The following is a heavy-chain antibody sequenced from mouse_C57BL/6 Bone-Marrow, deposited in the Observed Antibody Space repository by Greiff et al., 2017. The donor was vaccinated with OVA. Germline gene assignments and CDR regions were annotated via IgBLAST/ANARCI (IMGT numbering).Heavy chain of an antibody. CDR2: IDPETGGT. D-gene: IGHD3-3*01. Sequence: QVQLQQSGAELVRPGASVTLSCKASGYTFTDYEMHWVKQTPVHGLEWIGAIDPETGGTAYNQKFKGKAILTADKSSSTAYMELRSLTSEDSAVYYCNGDGGADYFDYWGQGTTLTVSS. CDR3: NGDGGADYFDY. V-gene: IGHV1-15*01. J-gene: IGHJ2*01. CDR1: GYTFTDYE.